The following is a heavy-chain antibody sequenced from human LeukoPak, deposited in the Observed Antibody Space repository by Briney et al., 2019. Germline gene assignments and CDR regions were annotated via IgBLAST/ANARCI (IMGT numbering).Heavy chain of an antibody. J-gene: IGHJ4*02. V-gene: IGHV3-7*05. CDR2: IKQDGSEK. D-gene: IGHD4-17*01. Sequence: GGSLRLSCADSGFTFSSYWMSWVRQAPGKGLEWVANIKQDGSEKYYVDSVKGRFTISRDNAKKSLYLQMKSLRAEDTAVYYCARLYGEYPDYWGQGILVTVSS. CDR1: GFTFSSYW. CDR3: ARLYGEYPDY.